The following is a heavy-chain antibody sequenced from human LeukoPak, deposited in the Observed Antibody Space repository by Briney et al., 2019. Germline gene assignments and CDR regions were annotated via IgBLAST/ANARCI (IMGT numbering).Heavy chain of an antibody. CDR2: ISSSGSTI. Sequence: GGSLRLSCAASGFTFSDYYMSWIRQAPGKGLEWVSYISSSGSTIYYADSVRGRFTISRDNAKNSLYLQMNSLRAEDTAVYYCARVLGYCSSTSCYELDYWGQGTLVTVSS. V-gene: IGHV3-11*01. J-gene: IGHJ4*02. CDR1: GFTFSDYY. CDR3: ARVLGYCSSTSCYELDY. D-gene: IGHD2-2*01.